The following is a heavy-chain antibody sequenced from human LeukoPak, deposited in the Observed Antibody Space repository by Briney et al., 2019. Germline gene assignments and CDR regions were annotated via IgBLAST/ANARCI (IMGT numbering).Heavy chain of an antibody. V-gene: IGHV3-33*01. CDR3: ARDPADIVGAPDY. CDR2: IWYDGSNK. J-gene: IGHJ4*02. Sequence: PGGSLRLSCAASGFTFSSYGMHWVRQAPGKGLEWVAVIWYDGSNKYYADSVKGRFTTSRDNSKNTLYLQMNSLRAEDTAVYYCARDPADIVGAPDYWGQGTLVTVSS. D-gene: IGHD1-26*01. CDR1: GFTFSSYG.